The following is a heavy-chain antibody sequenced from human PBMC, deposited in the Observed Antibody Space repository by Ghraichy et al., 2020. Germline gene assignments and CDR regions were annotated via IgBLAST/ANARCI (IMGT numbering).Heavy chain of an antibody. CDR1: GFTFSSYS. CDR2: ISSSSSTI. J-gene: IGHJ4*02. Sequence: GESLNISCAASGFTFSSYSMNWVRQAPGKGLEWVSYISSSSSTIYYADSVKGRFTISRDNAKNSLYLQMNSLRDEDTAVYYCAREGLATTEDFDYWGQGTLVTVSS. D-gene: IGHD5-24*01. V-gene: IGHV3-48*02. CDR3: AREGLATTEDFDY.